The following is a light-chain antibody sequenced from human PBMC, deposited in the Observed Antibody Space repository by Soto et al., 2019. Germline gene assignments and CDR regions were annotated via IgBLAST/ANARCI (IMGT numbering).Light chain of an antibody. V-gene: IGLV1-40*01. CDR1: SSNIGAGYD. CDR2: GDY. CDR3: QSYDSSLSGSV. J-gene: IGLJ2*01. Sequence: QSVLTQPPSVSGAPGQRGTISCTGSSSNIGAGYDVHWYRQLPGAAPKLLIYGDYTRPSGVPDRFSGSKSGTSASLAITGLQAEDEADYFCQSYDSSLSGSVFGGGTKLTVL.